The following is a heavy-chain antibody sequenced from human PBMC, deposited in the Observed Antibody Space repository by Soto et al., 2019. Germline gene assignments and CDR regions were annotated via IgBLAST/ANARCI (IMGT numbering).Heavy chain of an antibody. CDR1: GYTFTNYA. CDR3: ARDPYYDFWSGSNWFDP. V-gene: IGHV1-3*01. D-gene: IGHD3-3*01. Sequence: ASVKVSCKASGYTFTNYAMHWVRQAPGQRLEWMGWINAGSGDTKYSQNFQGRVTITGDTSASTAYMELSSLRSEDTAVYYCARDPYYDFWSGSNWFDPWGQGTLVTVSS. J-gene: IGHJ5*02. CDR2: INAGSGDT.